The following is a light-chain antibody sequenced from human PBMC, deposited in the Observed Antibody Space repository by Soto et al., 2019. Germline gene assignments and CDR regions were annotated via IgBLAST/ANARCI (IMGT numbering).Light chain of an antibody. Sequence: DIQMTQSPSSLSASVGDRVTSTCRASQSISNYLNWYQQIPGKAPKLLIYATSSLQSGVPSRFSGSGSGTDFTLTISSLQPEAFATYYCQQTYNTPFTFGPGTKVDI. CDR2: ATS. CDR1: QSISNY. V-gene: IGKV1-39*01. CDR3: QQTYNTPFT. J-gene: IGKJ3*01.